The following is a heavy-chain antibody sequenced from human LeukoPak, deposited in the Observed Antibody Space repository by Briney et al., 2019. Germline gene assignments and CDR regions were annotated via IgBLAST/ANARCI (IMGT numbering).Heavy chain of an antibody. J-gene: IGHJ6*03. CDR3: ARRGDYYYYYMDV. CDR2: IRYDGSNK. D-gene: IGHD3-10*01. CDR1: GFTFSSYG. V-gene: IGHV3-30*02. Sequence: GGSLRLSCAASGFTFSSYGIHWVRQAPGKGLEWVAFIRYDGSNKYYADSVKGRFTISRDNSKNTLYLQMNSLRAEDTAVYYCARRGDYYYYYMDVWGKGTTVTISS.